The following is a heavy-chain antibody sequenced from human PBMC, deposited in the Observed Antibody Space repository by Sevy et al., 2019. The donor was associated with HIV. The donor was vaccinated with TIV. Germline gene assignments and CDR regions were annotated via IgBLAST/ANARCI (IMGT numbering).Heavy chain of an antibody. Sequence: ASVKVSCKASGGTFSSYAISWVRQAPGQGLEWMGGIIPIFGTANYAQKFQGRVTITADESTSTAYMELSSMRSEDTAVYYCARDNVAAAGTENWFDPWGQGTLVTVSS. V-gene: IGHV1-69*13. CDR3: ARDNVAAAGTENWFDP. CDR2: IIPIFGTA. J-gene: IGHJ5*02. D-gene: IGHD6-13*01. CDR1: GGTFSSYA.